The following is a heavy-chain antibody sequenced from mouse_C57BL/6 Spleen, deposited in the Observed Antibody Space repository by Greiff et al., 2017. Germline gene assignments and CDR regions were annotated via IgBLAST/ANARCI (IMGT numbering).Heavy chain of an antibody. V-gene: IGHV1-64*01. CDR1: GYTFTSYW. CDR2: IHPNSGST. Sequence: QVQLQQPGAELVKPGASVKLSCKASGYTFTSYWMHWVKQRPGQGLEWIGMIHPNSGSTNYNEKFKSKATLTVDKSSSTAYMQLSSLTSEDSAVYYCARNGYDYDGFAYWGQGTLVTVSA. CDR3: ARNGYDYDGFAY. D-gene: IGHD2-4*01. J-gene: IGHJ3*01.